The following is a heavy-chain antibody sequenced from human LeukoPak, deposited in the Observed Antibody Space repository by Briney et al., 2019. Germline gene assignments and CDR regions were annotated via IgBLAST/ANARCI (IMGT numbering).Heavy chain of an antibody. CDR1: GGSFSGYY. V-gene: IGHV4-34*01. J-gene: IGHJ4*02. CDR2: INHSGST. Sequence: KPSETLSLTCAVYGGSFSGYYWSWIRQPPRKGLEWIWEINHSGSTNYNPSLKSRVTISVDTSKNPFSLKLSSVTAADTAVYYCARDGARYDFWSGYGYYFDYWGQGTLVTVSS. D-gene: IGHD3-3*01. CDR3: ARDGARYDFWSGYGYYFDY.